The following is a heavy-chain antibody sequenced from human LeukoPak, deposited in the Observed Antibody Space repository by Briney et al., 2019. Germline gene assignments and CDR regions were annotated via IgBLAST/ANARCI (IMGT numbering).Heavy chain of an antibody. CDR1: GVSTTNGIYY. CDR3: ARHAEYNSGWHFYLDH. D-gene: IGHD6-19*01. V-gene: IGHV4-39*01. Sequence: PSETLSLTCTVSGVSTTNGIYYWAWIRQPPGKGLEWIGSVHNVGSTYYNLSLMSRVTMSIDTSKNHFSLRLNSVTAADTAVYYCARHAEYNSGWHFYLDHWGQGILVTVSS. J-gene: IGHJ4*02. CDR2: VHNVGST.